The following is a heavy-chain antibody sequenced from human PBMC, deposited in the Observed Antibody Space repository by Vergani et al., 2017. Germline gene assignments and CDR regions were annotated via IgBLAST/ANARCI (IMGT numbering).Heavy chain of an antibody. V-gene: IGHV1-2*04. CDR3: AGDRPGEEYSSSFGMDV. D-gene: IGHD6-6*01. CDR1: GYTFTGYY. CDR2: INPNSGGT. Sequence: QVPLVQSGAEVKKPGASVKVSCKASGYTFTGYYMHWVRQAPGQGLEWMGWINPNSGGTNYAQKFQGWVTMTRDTSISTAYMELSRLRSDDTAVYYYAGDRPGEEYSSSFGMDVWGQGTTVTVSS. J-gene: IGHJ6*02.